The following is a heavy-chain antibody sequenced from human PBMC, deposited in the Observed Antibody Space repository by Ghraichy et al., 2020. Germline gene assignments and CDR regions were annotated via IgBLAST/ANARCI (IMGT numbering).Heavy chain of an antibody. CDR1: GYSFTSYW. CDR2: IYPGDSDT. Sequence: GESLNISCKGSGYSFTSYWIGWVRQMPGKGLEWMGIIYPGDSDTRYSPSFQGQVTTSADKSISTAYLQWSSLKASDTAMYYCARQGPPHYIAVASPEGNAFDIWGQGTMVTVSS. V-gene: IGHV5-51*01. CDR3: ARQGPPHYIAVASPEGNAFDI. J-gene: IGHJ3*02. D-gene: IGHD6-19*01.